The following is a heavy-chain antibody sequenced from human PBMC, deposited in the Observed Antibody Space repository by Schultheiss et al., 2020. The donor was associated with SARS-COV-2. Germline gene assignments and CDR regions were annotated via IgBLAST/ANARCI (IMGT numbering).Heavy chain of an antibody. CDR2: IYYSGST. V-gene: IGHV4-4*02. Sequence: SETLSLTCAVSGGSISSSNWWSWVRQPPGKGLEWIGYIYYSGSTNYNPSLKSRVTISVDTSKNQFSLKLSSVTAADTAVYYCARLGTYYYDSSGYNPIDYWGQGTLVTVSS. CDR1: GGSISSSNW. D-gene: IGHD3-22*01. CDR3: ARLGTYYYDSSGYNPIDY. J-gene: IGHJ4*02.